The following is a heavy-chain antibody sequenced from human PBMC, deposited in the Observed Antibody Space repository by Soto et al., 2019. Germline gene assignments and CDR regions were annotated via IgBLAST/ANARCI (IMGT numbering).Heavy chain of an antibody. CDR2: ISWNSGSI. V-gene: IGHV3-9*01. Sequence: EVQLVESGGGLVQPGRSLRLSCAASGFTFDDYAMHWVRQAPGKGLEWVSGISWNSGSIGYADSVKGRFTISRDNAKNYLYLQMNSLRAEDTALYYCAKDSTGGWPAFGFDPWGQGTLVTVSS. D-gene: IGHD6-19*01. CDR3: AKDSTGGWPAFGFDP. CDR1: GFTFDDYA. J-gene: IGHJ5*02.